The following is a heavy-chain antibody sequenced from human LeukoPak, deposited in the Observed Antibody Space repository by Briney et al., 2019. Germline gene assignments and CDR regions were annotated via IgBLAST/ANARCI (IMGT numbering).Heavy chain of an antibody. V-gene: IGHV1-69*05. CDR1: GGTFSSYA. CDR3: ARDQCSGGSCQNYYYMDV. CDR2: IIPIFGTA. J-gene: IGHJ6*03. D-gene: IGHD2-15*01. Sequence: ASVKLSCKASGGTFSSYAISWVRQAPGQGLEWMGGIIPIFGTANYAQKFQGRVTMTTDTSTSTAYMELRSLRSDDTAVYYCARDQCSGGSCQNYYYMDVWGKGTTVTISS.